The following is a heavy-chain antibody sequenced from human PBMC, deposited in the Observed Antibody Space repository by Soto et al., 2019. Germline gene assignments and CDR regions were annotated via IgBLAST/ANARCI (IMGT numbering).Heavy chain of an antibody. D-gene: IGHD5-18*01. V-gene: IGHV1-8*01. CDR1: GYTFTSYD. Sequence: GASVKVSCKASGYTFTSYDINWVRQATGQGLEWMGWMNPNSGNTGYAQKFQGRVTMTRNTSISTAYMELSSLRSEDTAVYYCARQTAAKNYYYYYGMDVWGQGTTVTVSS. J-gene: IGHJ6*02. CDR2: MNPNSGNT. CDR3: ARQTAAKNYYYYYGMDV.